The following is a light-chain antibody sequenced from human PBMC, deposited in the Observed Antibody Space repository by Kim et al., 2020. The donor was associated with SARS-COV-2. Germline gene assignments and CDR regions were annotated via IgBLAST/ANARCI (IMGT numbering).Light chain of an antibody. CDR2: AAA. Sequence: ASVGDRVTISCRASQTIGRYLNWYQQKPGKAPKLLIYAAATLQSGVPSRISGSGSGTAFTLTINSLQAEDFATYYCQQTFTTPRTFGQGTKVDIK. J-gene: IGKJ1*01. V-gene: IGKV1-39*01. CDR1: QTIGRY. CDR3: QQTFTTPRT.